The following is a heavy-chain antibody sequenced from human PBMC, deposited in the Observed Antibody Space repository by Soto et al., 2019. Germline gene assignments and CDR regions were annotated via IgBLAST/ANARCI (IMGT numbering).Heavy chain of an antibody. CDR3: TTEYNYAYYYYGMDV. CDR2: IKSKTDGGTT. D-gene: IGHD1-20*01. CDR1: GFIFSDAW. Sequence: GGSLRLSCAASGFIFSDAWMSWVRQAPGKGLEWVGRIKSKTDGGTTDYAAPVKGRFTISRDDSKNTLYLQMNSLKTEDTAVYYCTTEYNYAYYYYGMDVWGQGTTVTVSS. J-gene: IGHJ6*02. V-gene: IGHV3-15*01.